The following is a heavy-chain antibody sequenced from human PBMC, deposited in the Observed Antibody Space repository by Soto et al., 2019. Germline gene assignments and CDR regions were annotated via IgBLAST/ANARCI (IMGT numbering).Heavy chain of an antibody. CDR3: ARSPRRVDGKWYFDY. J-gene: IGHJ4*02. D-gene: IGHD2-15*01. CDR1: GDSFSSSNW. CDR2: ILQTGHT. Sequence: QVQLQESGPRLVKPSGTLSLTCGVSGDSFSSSNWWTWIRQPPGKGLEWIGDILQTGHTDLRPSLRSRITISIATSKKQFSLNLTSVTATDTAVYYCARSPRRVDGKWYFDYWGPGALVTVSS. V-gene: IGHV4-4*02.